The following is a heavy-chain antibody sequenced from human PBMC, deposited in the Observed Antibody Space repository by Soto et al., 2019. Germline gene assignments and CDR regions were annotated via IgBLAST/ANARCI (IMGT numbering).Heavy chain of an antibody. CDR1: QLSFSKYG. Sequence: PGASLRLANAASQLSFSKYGMHWVRQAPGKGLEWVAVIPYDGTNKHDAEYVKGRSKISRHNSKNTLYLQMNRLRAEDTAVYYCAKAPNFDWLSHFDYWGQGT. CDR3: AKAPNFDWLSHFDY. J-gene: IGHJ4*02. D-gene: IGHD3-9*01. V-gene: IGHV3-30*18. CDR2: IPYDGTNK.